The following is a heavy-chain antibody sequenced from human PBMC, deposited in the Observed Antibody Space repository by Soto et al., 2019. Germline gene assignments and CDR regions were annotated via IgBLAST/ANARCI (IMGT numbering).Heavy chain of an antibody. CDR1: GGTFSSYA. CDR2: IIPIFGTA. V-gene: IGHV1-69*13. J-gene: IGHJ6*02. D-gene: IGHD3-16*02. Sequence: SVKVSCKASGGTFSSYAISWVRQAPGQGLEWMGGIIPIFGTANYAQKFQGRVTITADESTSTAYMELSSLRSEDTAVYYCARYHDYVWGSYRYGAYYYGMDVWGQGTTVTVSS. CDR3: ARYHDYVWGSYRYGAYYYGMDV.